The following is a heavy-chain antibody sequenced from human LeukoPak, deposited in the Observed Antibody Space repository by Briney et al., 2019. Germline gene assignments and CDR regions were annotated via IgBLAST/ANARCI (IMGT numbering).Heavy chain of an antibody. J-gene: IGHJ5*02. D-gene: IGHD6-6*01. CDR1: GFTFTSYR. CDR2: ISGSGGST. CDR3: ANDVYYSSSSYWFDP. V-gene: IGHV3-23*01. Sequence: GGSLRLSCAASGFTFTSYRMNWVRQAPGKGLEWVSAISGSGGSTYYADSVKGRFTISRDNSKNTLYLQMYSLRAEDTAVYYCANDVYYSSSSYWFDPWGQGTLVTVSS.